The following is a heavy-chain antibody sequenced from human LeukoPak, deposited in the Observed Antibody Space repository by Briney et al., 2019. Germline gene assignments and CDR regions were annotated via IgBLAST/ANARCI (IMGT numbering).Heavy chain of an antibody. D-gene: IGHD6-13*01. Sequence: SETLSLTCTVSGGSISSSSYYWGWIRQPPEKGLEWIGGIYYSGSTYYNPSLKSRVTISVDTSKNQFSLKLSSVTAADTAVYYCARNPRTYSSSCFDYWGQGTLVTVSS. J-gene: IGHJ4*02. CDR3: ARNPRTYSSSCFDY. V-gene: IGHV4-39*07. CDR1: GGSISSSSYY. CDR2: IYYSGST.